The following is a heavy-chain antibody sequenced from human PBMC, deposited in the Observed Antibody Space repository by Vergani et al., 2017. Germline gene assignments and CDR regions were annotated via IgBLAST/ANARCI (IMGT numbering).Heavy chain of an antibody. D-gene: IGHD1-26*01. CDR3: VKDAGSYENFFDS. CDR1: GFTSSYYG. CDR2: ISYDGTQK. V-gene: IGHV3-30*18. Sequence: QVHLVESGGGVVQPGRSLRLSCVVSGFTSSYYGMHWVRQAPGKGLEWVAVISYDGTQKYYADSVKGRFTISRDNSKSTLYLQMNSLRTEDTATYYCVKDAGSYENFFDSWGQGTLVTVSS. J-gene: IGHJ4*02.